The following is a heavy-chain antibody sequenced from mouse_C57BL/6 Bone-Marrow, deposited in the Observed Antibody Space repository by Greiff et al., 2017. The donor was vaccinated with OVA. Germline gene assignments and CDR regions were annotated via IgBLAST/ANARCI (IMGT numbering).Heavy chain of an antibody. CDR2: IYPGDGDT. Sequence: QVQLQQSGPELVKPGASVKISCKASGYAFSSSWMNWVKQRPGKGLEWIGRIYPGDGDTNYNGKFKGKATLTADKSSSTAYMQLSSLTSEDSAVYYCARGGNYGSSCWYFDVWGTGTTVTVSS. CDR3: ARGGNYGSSCWYFDV. V-gene: IGHV1-82*01. CDR1: GYAFSSSW. D-gene: IGHD1-1*01. J-gene: IGHJ1*03.